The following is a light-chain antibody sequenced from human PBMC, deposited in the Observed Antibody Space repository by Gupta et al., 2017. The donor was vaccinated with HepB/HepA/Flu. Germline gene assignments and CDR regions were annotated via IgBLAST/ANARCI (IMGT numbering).Light chain of an antibody. CDR3: QKYGNSPLYR. Sequence: IVLTQSTRTLSLSPGERATLSCMSCQAVGSDYLAWYRQKPGQGPRLVIYGVSNRGTGSPDRFSGSGAGTDFTLTISRREPEDFVVYYCQKYGNSPLYRFGQGTKLEI. J-gene: IGKJ2*03. CDR1: QAVGSDY. V-gene: IGKV3-20*01. CDR2: GVS.